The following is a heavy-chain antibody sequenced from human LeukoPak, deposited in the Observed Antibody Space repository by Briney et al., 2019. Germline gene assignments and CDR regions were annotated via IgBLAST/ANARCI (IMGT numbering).Heavy chain of an antibody. Sequence: ASVMVSRKASGYTFTSYGISWVRQAPGQGLEWMGWISSYNGNTNYAQKLQGRVTMTTDTSTSTAYVELRSLRSDDTAVYSCARSSGWYDYWGQGTLVTVSS. D-gene: IGHD6-19*01. CDR1: GYTFTSYG. CDR2: ISSYNGNT. CDR3: ARSSGWYDY. V-gene: IGHV1-18*01. J-gene: IGHJ4*02.